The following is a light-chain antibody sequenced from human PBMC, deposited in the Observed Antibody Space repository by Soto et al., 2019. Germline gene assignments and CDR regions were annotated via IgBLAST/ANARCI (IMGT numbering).Light chain of an antibody. Sequence: AIQLTQSPSSLSSSVGDRVTITCRPSQAISSTLAWYQQKPGTPPSLLIYDASTLENGVPPRFSGSRSGTDFTLTISRLQPEDFATYYCQHFNGYPITFGHGTRLDI. J-gene: IGKJ5*01. V-gene: IGKV1-13*02. CDR3: QHFNGYPIT. CDR1: QAISST. CDR2: DAS.